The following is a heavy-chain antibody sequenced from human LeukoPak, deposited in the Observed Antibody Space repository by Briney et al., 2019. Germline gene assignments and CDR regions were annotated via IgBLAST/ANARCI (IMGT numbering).Heavy chain of an antibody. D-gene: IGHD3-22*01. CDR2: ISSSGRTI. CDR1: GFTFSSYE. CDR3: ARPRDDYYDSSGYPPGY. Sequence: GGSLRLSCAASGFTFSSYEMNWVRQAPGKGLEWVSYISSSGRTIYYADSVKGRFTISRDNAKNSLYLQMNSLRAEDTAVYYCARPRDDYYDSSGYPPGYWGQGTLVTVSS. V-gene: IGHV3-48*03. J-gene: IGHJ4*02.